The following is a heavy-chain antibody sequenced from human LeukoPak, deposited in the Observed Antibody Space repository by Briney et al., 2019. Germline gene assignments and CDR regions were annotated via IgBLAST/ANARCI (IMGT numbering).Heavy chain of an antibody. CDR3: ARGYCSGGSCRHYYYYYMDV. J-gene: IGHJ6*03. D-gene: IGHD2-15*01. V-gene: IGHV1-2*02. CDR1: GYTFTGYY. Sequence: ASVKVSCKASGYTFTGYYMHWVRQAPGQGLEWMGWINPNSGGTNYAQKFQGRVTMTRDTSISTAYMELSRLRSDDTAVYYCARGYCSGGSCRHYYYYYMDVWGKGTTVTVSS. CDR2: INPNSGGT.